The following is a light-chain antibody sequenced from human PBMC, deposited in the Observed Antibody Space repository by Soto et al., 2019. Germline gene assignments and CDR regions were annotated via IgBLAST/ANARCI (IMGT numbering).Light chain of an antibody. J-gene: IGLJ2*01. V-gene: IGLV2-14*03. CDR3: GSYTRSNTMI. CDR1: SSDVGASKY. Sequence: QSALTQPASVSGSPGQSLTMSCTVTSSDVGASKYVSWYQQHPGKVPRLIIYDVNERTSGVSDRFSGSRSGNAASQTISGLQAEDEGDYYCGSYTRSNTMIFGGGTKLTVL. CDR2: DVN.